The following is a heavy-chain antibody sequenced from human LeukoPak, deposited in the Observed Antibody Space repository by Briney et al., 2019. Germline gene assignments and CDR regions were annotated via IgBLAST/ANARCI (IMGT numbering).Heavy chain of an antibody. CDR1: GFTFSSYA. J-gene: IGHJ4*02. CDR3: ARVTGYSSGYYSHYFDY. Sequence: GGSLRLPCAASGFTFSSYAMHWVRQAPGKGLEWVAVISYDGSNKYYADSVKGRFTISGDNSKNTLYLQMNSLRAEDTAVYYCARVTGYSSGYYSHYFDYWGQGTLVTVSS. V-gene: IGHV3-30-3*01. D-gene: IGHD3-22*01. CDR2: ISYDGSNK.